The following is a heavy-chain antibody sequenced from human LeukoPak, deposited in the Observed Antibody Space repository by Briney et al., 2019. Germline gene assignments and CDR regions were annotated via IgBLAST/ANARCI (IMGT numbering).Heavy chain of an antibody. CDR3: ARDDSSSHDAFDI. D-gene: IGHD6-13*01. Sequence: PGGSLRLSCAASGFTFSSYWMSWVRQAPGKGLEWVANIKQDGSEKYYVDSVKGRFTISRDNAKNSLYLQMNSLRAEDTAVYYCARDDSSSHDAFDIWGQGTMVTVSS. V-gene: IGHV3-7*01. CDR1: GFTFSSYW. CDR2: IKQDGSEK. J-gene: IGHJ3*02.